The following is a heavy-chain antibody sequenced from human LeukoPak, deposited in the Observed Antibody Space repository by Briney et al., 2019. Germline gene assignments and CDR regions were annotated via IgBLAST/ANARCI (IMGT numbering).Heavy chain of an antibody. CDR2: INDNGGRT. D-gene: IGHD6-6*01. CDR3: ARDLSITDAFDI. V-gene: IGHV3-64*04. Sequence: GGSLRLSCSASGFTFSRYAMHWVRQAPGKGLEYVSGINDNGGRTHYGDSVKGRFTISRDNSKNTLYLQMNSLRAEDTAVYYCARDLSITDAFDIWGQGTMVTVSS. CDR1: GFTFSRYA. J-gene: IGHJ3*02.